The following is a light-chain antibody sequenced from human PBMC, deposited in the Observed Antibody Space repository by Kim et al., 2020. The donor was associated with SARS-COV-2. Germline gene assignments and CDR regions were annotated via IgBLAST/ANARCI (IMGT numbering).Light chain of an antibody. Sequence: YELTQPPSVSVSPGQTASITCSGDKLGDKYACWYQQKPGQSPVLVIYQDSKRPSGIPERFSGSNSGNTATLTISGTQAMDEADYYCQAWDSSTVVFGGGTQLTVL. V-gene: IGLV3-1*01. CDR1: KLGDKY. CDR3: QAWDSSTVV. CDR2: QDS. J-gene: IGLJ2*01.